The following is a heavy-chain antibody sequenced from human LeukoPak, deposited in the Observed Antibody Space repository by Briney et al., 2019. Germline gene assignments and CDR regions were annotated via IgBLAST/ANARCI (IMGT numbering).Heavy chain of an antibody. CDR3: AKDRAVAGKEGYYLDY. J-gene: IGHJ4*02. V-gene: IGHV3-30*02. CDR2: IRYDGSNK. CDR1: GFTFSSYG. Sequence: GGSLRLSCAASGFTFSSYGMHWVRQAPGKGLEWVAFIRYDGSNKYYADSVKGRFTISRDNSKNTLYLQMNSLRAEDTAAYYCAKDRAVAGKEGYYLDYWGQGTLITVSP. D-gene: IGHD6-19*01.